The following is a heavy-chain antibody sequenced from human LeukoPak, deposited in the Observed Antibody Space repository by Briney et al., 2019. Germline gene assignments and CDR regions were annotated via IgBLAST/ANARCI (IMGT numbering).Heavy chain of an antibody. Sequence: PSETLSLTCTVPGGSISSYYWSWIRQPPGKGLEWIGYIYYSGSTNYNPSLKSRVTISVDTPKNQFSLKLSSVTAADTAVYYCARGAFVLLPFDYWGQGTLVTVSS. CDR1: GGSISSYY. V-gene: IGHV4-59*01. J-gene: IGHJ4*02. D-gene: IGHD3-10*01. CDR2: IYYSGST. CDR3: ARGAFVLLPFDY.